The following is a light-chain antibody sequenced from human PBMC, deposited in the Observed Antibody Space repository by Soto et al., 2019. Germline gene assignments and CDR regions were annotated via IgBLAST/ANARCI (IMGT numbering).Light chain of an antibody. V-gene: IGKV1-33*01. CDR2: DAS. CDR3: QHYDSVPCT. Sequence: DIQLTQSPSSLSASVGDRVTITCQASQDIKNYLIWYQQKAGEAPNLLIYDASTLGTGVSSRFSGSGSGTEFSLTITNLQPEGIATYYCQHYDSVPCTFGQGTRLEIK. CDR1: QDIKNY. J-gene: IGKJ2*02.